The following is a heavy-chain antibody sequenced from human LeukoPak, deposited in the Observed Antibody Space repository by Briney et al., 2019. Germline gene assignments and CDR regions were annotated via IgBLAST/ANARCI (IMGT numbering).Heavy chain of an antibody. J-gene: IGHJ4*02. Sequence: GGSLRLSCAASGFTFSSYGVHWVRQAPGKGLEWVAVIRYDGSNKYYADSVKGRFTISRDNSKNTLYLQMNSLRAEDTAVYYCARDGEAAAAFDYWGQGTLVTVSS. V-gene: IGHV3-33*01. CDR1: GFTFSSYG. D-gene: IGHD6-13*01. CDR2: IRYDGSNK. CDR3: ARDGEAAAAFDY.